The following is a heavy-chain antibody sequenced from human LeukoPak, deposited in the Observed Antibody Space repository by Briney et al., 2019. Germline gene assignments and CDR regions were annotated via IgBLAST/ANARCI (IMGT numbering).Heavy chain of an antibody. J-gene: IGHJ3*02. V-gene: IGHV4-4*07. Sequence: PSETLSLTCTVSGGSTTSYYWSWIRQPAGKGLEYIGRINTSGSTNYNPSLKSRVTMSVDTSKNQFSLKLSPVTAADTAVYYCARLALPAAVGAFHIWGLGTMVIVSS. CDR2: INTSGST. CDR1: GGSTTSYY. CDR3: ARLALPAAVGAFHI. D-gene: IGHD2-2*01.